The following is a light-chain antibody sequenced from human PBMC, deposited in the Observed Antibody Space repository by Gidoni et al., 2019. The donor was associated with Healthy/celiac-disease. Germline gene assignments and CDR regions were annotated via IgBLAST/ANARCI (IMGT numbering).Light chain of an antibody. J-gene: IGLJ2*01. V-gene: IGLV3-19*01. Sequence: SSELTQDTAVSVALGQTVRITCQGVSLRSYYASWYQQKPGQAPVLVIYGKNNRPSGIPDRFSGSSSGNTASLTITGAQAEDEADYYCNSRDSSGNHLGVVFGGGTKLTVL. CDR1: SLRSYY. CDR3: NSRDSSGNHLGVV. CDR2: GKN.